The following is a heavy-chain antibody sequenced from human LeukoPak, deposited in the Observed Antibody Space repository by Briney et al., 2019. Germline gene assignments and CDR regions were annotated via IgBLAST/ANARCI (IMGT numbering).Heavy chain of an antibody. CDR3: AKDRRGCSSTSCYYRFDY. D-gene: IGHD2-2*01. CDR2: IRDSGGST. CDR1: GFTFSSYA. V-gene: IGHV3-23*01. J-gene: IGHJ4*02. Sequence: PGGSLRLSCAASGFTFSSYAMSWVRQAPGKGLEWVSAIRDSGGSTYYADSVKGRFTISRDNSKNTVYLQMNSLRAEDTAVYYCAKDRRGCSSTSCYYRFDYWGQGTLVTVSS.